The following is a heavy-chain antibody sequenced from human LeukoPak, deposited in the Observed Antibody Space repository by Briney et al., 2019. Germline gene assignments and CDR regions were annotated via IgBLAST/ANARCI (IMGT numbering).Heavy chain of an antibody. D-gene: IGHD3-22*01. Sequence: GGSLRLSCAASGFTSSSYWMSWVRQAPGKGLEWVANIKQDGSEKYYVDSVKGRFTISRDNAKNSLYLQMNSLRAEDTAVYYCARESGYYDSSGYYRVYHYGMDVWGQGTTVTVSS. J-gene: IGHJ6*02. CDR3: ARESGYYDSSGYYRVYHYGMDV. V-gene: IGHV3-7*03. CDR2: IKQDGSEK. CDR1: GFTSSSYW.